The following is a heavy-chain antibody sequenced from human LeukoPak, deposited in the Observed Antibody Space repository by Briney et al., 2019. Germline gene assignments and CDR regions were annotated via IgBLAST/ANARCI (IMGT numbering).Heavy chain of an antibody. V-gene: IGHV3-53*01. CDR3: AREGPMATTDY. J-gene: IGHJ4*02. Sequence: EWVAVIYGDGTTYYADSVKGRFTISRDNSKNTLYLQMNSLRAEDTAVYYCAREGPMATTDYWGQGTLVTVSS. CDR2: IYGDGTT. D-gene: IGHD5-24*01.